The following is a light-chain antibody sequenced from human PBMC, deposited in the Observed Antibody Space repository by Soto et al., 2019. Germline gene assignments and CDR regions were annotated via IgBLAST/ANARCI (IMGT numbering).Light chain of an antibody. CDR1: QSFSSN. V-gene: IGKV3-15*01. J-gene: IGKJ4*01. Sequence: EIVMPQSPATLSVSPGERATLSCSASQSFSSNLAWYQQKPGQAPRILIYGASTRATGIPSRFSGSGSGTEFTLTIRSLQSEDFAVYFCQQYNTWPVTFGGGKKVEIK. CDR3: QQYNTWPVT. CDR2: GAS.